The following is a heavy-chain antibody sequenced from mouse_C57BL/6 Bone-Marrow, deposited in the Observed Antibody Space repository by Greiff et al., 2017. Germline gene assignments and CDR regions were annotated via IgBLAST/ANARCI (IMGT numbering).Heavy chain of an antibody. V-gene: IGHV1-19*01. CDR2: INPYNGGT. J-gene: IGHJ1*03. CDR1: GYTFTDYY. Sequence: VQLQQSGPVLVKPGASVKMSCKASGYTFTDYYMNWVKQSHGKSLEWIGVINPYNGGTSYNQKFKGKATLTVDKSSSTAYMELNSLTSEDSAVYYCARYGNYSYWYFDVWGTGTTVTVSS. CDR3: ARYGNYSYWYFDV. D-gene: IGHD2-1*01.